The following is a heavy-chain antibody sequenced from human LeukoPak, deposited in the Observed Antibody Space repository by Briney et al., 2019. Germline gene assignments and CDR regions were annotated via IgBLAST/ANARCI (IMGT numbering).Heavy chain of an antibody. CDR2: IYSNGIT. CDR3: ARDRPNVDSSGYYSRHDAFDI. J-gene: IGHJ3*02. V-gene: IGHV4-59*12. D-gene: IGHD3-22*01. CDR1: GGSISSYY. Sequence: SETLSLTCTVSGGSISSYYGSWIRQPLGKGPEWIGYIYSNGITNYNPSLKSRVTISVDTSKNQFSLKLSSVTAADTAVYYCARDRPNVDSSGYYSRHDAFDIWGQGTMVTVSS.